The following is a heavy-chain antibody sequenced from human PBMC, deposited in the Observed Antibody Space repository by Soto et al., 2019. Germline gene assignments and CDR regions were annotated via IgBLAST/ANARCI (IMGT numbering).Heavy chain of an antibody. CDR2: INHSGST. D-gene: IGHD3-22*01. CDR1: GGSFSGYY. CDR3: ARSKKNLRDYYDSSGYGY. Sequence: SETLSLTCAVYGGSFSGYYWSWIRQPPGKGLEWIGEINHSGSTNYNPSLKSRVTISVDTSKNQFSLKLSSVTAADTAVYYCARSKKNLRDYYDSSGYGYWGQGTLVTVSS. J-gene: IGHJ4*02. V-gene: IGHV4-34*01.